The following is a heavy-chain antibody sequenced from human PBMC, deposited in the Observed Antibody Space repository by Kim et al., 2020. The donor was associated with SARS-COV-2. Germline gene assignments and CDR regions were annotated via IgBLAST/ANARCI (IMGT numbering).Heavy chain of an antibody. D-gene: IGHD3-22*01. CDR3: ARPRDSSGYNYFDY. CDR2: IYSGGST. J-gene: IGHJ4*02. Sequence: GGSLRLSCAASGFTVSSNDMRWVRQAPGKGLEWVSVIYSGGSTYYADSAKGRFTISSDNSKNTLYLQMNSLRAGDTAVYYCARPRDSSGYNYFDYWGQGTLVPV. CDR1: GFTVSSND. V-gene: IGHV3-66*04.